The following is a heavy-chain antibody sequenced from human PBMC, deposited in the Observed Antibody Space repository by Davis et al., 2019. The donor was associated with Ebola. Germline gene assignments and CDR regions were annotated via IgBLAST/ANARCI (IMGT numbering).Heavy chain of an antibody. V-gene: IGHV5-10-1*01. Sequence: GGSLRLSCKGSGYSFTSYWITWVRQMPAKGLEWMGRIDPRDSYTNYSPSFQGHVTISADKSICTAYLQWSSLKASDTAMYYCARGTDGYNPGGYFDSWGQGTLVTVSS. J-gene: IGHJ4*02. D-gene: IGHD5-24*01. CDR1: GYSFTSYW. CDR2: IDPRDSYT. CDR3: ARGTDGYNPGGYFDS.